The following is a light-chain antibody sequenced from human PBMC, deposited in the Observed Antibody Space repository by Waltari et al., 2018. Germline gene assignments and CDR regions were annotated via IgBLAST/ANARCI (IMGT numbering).Light chain of an antibody. Sequence: EIVMTQSPLSLPVTAGEPASISCRSSQSLLYSNGNNHLDWHLQKPGQSPQLPIYLGSNRAPGVPDRFSGSGSGTDFTLKISRVEAEDVGVYYCMQTLQTPLTFGGGTKVEI. CDR2: LGS. V-gene: IGKV2-28*01. J-gene: IGKJ4*01. CDR1: QSLLYSNGNNH. CDR3: MQTLQTPLT.